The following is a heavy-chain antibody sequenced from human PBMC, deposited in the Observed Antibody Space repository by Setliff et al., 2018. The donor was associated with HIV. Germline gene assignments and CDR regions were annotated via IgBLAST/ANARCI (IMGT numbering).Heavy chain of an antibody. V-gene: IGHV4-61*02. Sequence: SETLSLTCTVSGGSISSGSFYWSWIRQPAGKGLEWIGRISASGSTNYNPSLESRVTLSIDTSNNQFSLKLTSVTAADTAVYYCARVYSRSWFFFDHWGQGILVTVSS. CDR3: ARVYSRSWFFFDH. CDR1: GGSISSGSFY. CDR2: ISASGST. D-gene: IGHD6-13*01. J-gene: IGHJ4*02.